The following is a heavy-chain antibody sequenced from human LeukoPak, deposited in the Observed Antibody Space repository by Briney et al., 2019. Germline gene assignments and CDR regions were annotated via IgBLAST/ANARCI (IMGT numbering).Heavy chain of an antibody. J-gene: IGHJ3*02. D-gene: IGHD4-17*01. CDR2: IHYTGRA. V-gene: IGHV4-39*01. CDR3: ARHFDNGDYKKTFDI. CDR1: GGSISSTTYY. Sequence: PSETLSLICSVFGGSISSTTYYWVWIRQPPGNVLECIASIHYTGRAYYNPSLKSRVTISADTSKNHFSLKLSSVTAADTAVYYCARHFDNGDYKKTFDIWGQGTMVTVSS.